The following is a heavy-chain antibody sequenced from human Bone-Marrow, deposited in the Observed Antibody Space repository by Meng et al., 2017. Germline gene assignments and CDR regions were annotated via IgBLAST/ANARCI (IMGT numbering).Heavy chain of an antibody. CDR3: ARETTVTTDDGAFDI. D-gene: IGHD4-17*01. J-gene: IGHJ3*02. CDR1: GFTFSSYG. V-gene: IGHV3-33*01. Sequence: GGSLRLSCAASGFTFSSYGMHWVRQAPGKGLGWVAVIWYDGSNKYYADSVKGRFTISRDNSKNTLYLQMNSLRAEDTAVYYCARETTVTTDDGAFDIWGQGTMVTVSS. CDR2: IWYDGSNK.